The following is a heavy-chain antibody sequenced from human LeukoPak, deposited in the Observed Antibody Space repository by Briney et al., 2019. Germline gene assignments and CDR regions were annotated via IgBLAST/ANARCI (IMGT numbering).Heavy chain of an antibody. V-gene: IGHV3-30*01. CDR2: ISYDGNQN. Sequence: GGSLRLTCAASGFTFSRYAMHWVRQAPGKGLEWVAVISYDGNQNYYADSVKGRFTISRDSSKSTLYLQMNSLRVEDTAVYYCARDESLDYWGQGTLVTVSS. J-gene: IGHJ4*02. CDR1: GFTFSRYA. CDR3: ARDESLDY.